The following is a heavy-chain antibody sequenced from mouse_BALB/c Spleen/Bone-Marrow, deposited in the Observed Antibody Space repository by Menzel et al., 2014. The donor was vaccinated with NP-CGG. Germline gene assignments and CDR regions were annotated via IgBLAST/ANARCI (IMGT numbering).Heavy chain of an antibody. D-gene: IGHD2-1*01. CDR3: ARPGWGNYVFVY. CDR1: GFDFSRYW. J-gene: IGHJ3*01. CDR2: INPDSSTI. Sequence: VQLQQSGGGLVQPGGSLKLSCVASGFDFSRYWMSWVRQAPGKGLEWIGEINPDSSTINYAPSLKDKFIISRDNAKNALYLQISKVRSEDTALYYCARPGWGNYVFVYWGQGTLVTVST. V-gene: IGHV4-1*02.